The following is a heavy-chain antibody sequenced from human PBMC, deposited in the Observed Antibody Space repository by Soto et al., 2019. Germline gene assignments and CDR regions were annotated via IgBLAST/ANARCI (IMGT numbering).Heavy chain of an antibody. V-gene: IGHV1-3*01. Sequence: QVQLVRSGAEVKKPGASVKVSCTASGYTFTSYAIHWVRQAPGQRLEWMGWVNAGNGNTKYSQKLQGRVTITRDTSASTAYMELSSLRSEDTAVYYCARDVGYNWNLIDYWGQGTLVTVSS. D-gene: IGHD1-20*01. J-gene: IGHJ4*02. CDR1: GYTFTSYA. CDR2: VNAGNGNT. CDR3: ARDVGYNWNLIDY.